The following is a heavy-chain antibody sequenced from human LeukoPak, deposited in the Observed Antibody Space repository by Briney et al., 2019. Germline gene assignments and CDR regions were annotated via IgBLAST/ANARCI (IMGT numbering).Heavy chain of an antibody. CDR2: ICYSGST. D-gene: IGHD3-16*01. V-gene: IGHV4-39*07. CDR3: ARLRYDYVWGSYSSDCYYYMDV. CDR1: GGSIRSSSYY. J-gene: IGHJ6*03. Sequence: WETLSLTCTVSGGSIRSSSYYWGWMRQARGKGLEWPGSICYSGSTYYNPSLNSRVNIPVDTSKNQFSLKLSSVTAAETAVYYCARLRYDYVWGSYSSDCYYYMDVWGKGTTVTVSS.